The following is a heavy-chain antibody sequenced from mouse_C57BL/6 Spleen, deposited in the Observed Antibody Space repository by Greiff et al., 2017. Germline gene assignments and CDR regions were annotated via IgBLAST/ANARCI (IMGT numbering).Heavy chain of an antibody. J-gene: IGHJ4*01. CDR3: ARSEGDAMDY. V-gene: IGHV1-61*01. CDR1: GYTFTSYW. CDR2: IYPSDSET. Sequence: QVQLQQPGAELVRPGSSVKLSCKASGYTFTSYWMDWVKQRPGQGLEWIGNIYPSDSETHYNQKFKDKATLTVDKSSSTDYMQLSSLTSEDSAVYYCARSEGDAMDYWGQGTSVTVSS.